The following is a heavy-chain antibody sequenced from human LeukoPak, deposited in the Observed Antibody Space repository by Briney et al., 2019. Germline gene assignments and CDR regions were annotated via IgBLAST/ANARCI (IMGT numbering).Heavy chain of an antibody. J-gene: IGHJ4*02. CDR3: ARTIVGATSCFDY. D-gene: IGHD1-26*01. CDR2: IYYSGST. CDR1: GGSVSSNNFY. Sequence: SETLSLTCAVSGGSVSSNNFYWSWIRQPPGKGLECIGSIYYSGSTNYNPSLKSRVTISVDTSKNQFSLKLSSVTAADTAVYYCARTIVGATSCFDYWGQGTLVTVSS. V-gene: IGHV4-61*01.